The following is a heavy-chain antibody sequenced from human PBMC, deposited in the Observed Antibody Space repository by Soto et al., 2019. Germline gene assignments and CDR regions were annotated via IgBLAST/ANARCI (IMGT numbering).Heavy chain of an antibody. CDR3: SSDPTGTTRNFAC. CDR2: ISGSGGNS. Sequence: EVQLLESGGDLVQPGGSLRLSCAASGLTFISYALSWVRQAPGKGLEWVSAISGSGGNSYYADSVRGRFTISIDNSMHTLYVQRYGLRDGDTALYYCSSDPTGTTRNFACGGPGNIVTLSS. D-gene: IGHD1-7*01. J-gene: IGHJ4*02. CDR1: GLTFISYA. V-gene: IGHV3-23*01.